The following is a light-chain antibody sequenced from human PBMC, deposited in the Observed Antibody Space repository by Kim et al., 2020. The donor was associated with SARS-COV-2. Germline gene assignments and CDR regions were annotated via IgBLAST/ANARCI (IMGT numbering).Light chain of an antibody. CDR3: QSYDSSLTALV. CDR1: TSNIGGNY. V-gene: IGLV1-40*01. J-gene: IGLJ2*01. CDR2: DNT. Sequence: GQRVTISCTGSTSNIGGNYVHWYTLRPGTAPRLLIFDNTNRPSGVPGRFSGSKSGSSASLAITGLQSEDEGDYYCQSYDSSLTALVFGGGTKLTVL.